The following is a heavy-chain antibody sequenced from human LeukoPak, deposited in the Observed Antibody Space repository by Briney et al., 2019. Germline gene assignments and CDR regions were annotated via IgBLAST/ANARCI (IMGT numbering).Heavy chain of an antibody. Sequence: GGTLRLSCAASGFTFSSYGMSWVRQAPGKGLEWVSAISGSGGSTYYADSVKGRFTISRDNSKNTLYLQMNSLRAEDTAVYYCAGRPKYQLLFGNSGVDYWGQGTLVTVSS. D-gene: IGHD2-2*01. J-gene: IGHJ4*02. CDR2: ISGSGGST. CDR1: GFTFSSYG. CDR3: AGRPKYQLLFGNSGVDY. V-gene: IGHV3-23*01.